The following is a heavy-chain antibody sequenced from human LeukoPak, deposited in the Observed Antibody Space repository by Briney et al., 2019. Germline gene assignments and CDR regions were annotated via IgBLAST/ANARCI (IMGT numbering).Heavy chain of an antibody. CDR2: IIPILGIA. CDR1: GGTFSSYA. V-gene: IGHV1-69*04. CDR3: ARYRWADYYDSSGYPPALDY. D-gene: IGHD3-22*01. J-gene: IGHJ4*02. Sequence: SVKVSCKASGGTFSSYAISLVRQAPGQGLEWMGRIIPILGIANYAQKFQGRVTITADKSTSTAYMELSSLRSEDTAVYYCARYRWADYYDSSGYPPALDYWGQGTLVTVSS.